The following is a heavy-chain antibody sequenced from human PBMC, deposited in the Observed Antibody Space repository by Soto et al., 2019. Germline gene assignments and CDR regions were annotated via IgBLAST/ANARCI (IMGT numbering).Heavy chain of an antibody. CDR3: AKDIGLDYGMDV. Sequence: GGSLRLSCAASGFTFDDYAMHWVRQAPGKGLEWVSGISWNSGSIGYAESVKGRFTSSRDNAKNSLYLQMNSLRAEDTALYYCAKDIGLDYGMDVWGQGTRVPVSS. V-gene: IGHV3-9*01. J-gene: IGHJ6*02. CDR1: GFTFDDYA. CDR2: ISWNSGSI.